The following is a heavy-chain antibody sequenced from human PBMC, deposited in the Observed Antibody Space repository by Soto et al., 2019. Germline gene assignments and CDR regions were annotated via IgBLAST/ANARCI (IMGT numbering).Heavy chain of an antibody. V-gene: IGHV3-30-3*01. D-gene: IGHD6-13*01. Sequence: QVQLVESGGGVVQPGRSLRLSCAASGFTFSSYAMHWVRQAPGKGLEWVAVISYDGSNKYYADSVKGRFTISSDNSNNTLYLQMNSLRAEDTAVYYCAREIAAAGTEEVVYWGQGTLVTVAS. CDR3: AREIAAAGTEEVVY. CDR1: GFTFSSYA. CDR2: ISYDGSNK. J-gene: IGHJ4*02.